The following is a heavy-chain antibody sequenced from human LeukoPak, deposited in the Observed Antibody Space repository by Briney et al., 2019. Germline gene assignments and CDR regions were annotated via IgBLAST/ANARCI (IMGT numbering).Heavy chain of an antibody. CDR2: INSDASST. Sequence: GESLRLSCAASGFTFSSYWMHWVRQAPGKGLVWVSRINSDASSTSYADSVKGRFTISRDNAKNTLYLQMNSLRAEDTAVYYCARVQGHPPNGLDVWGQGTMVTVSS. CDR3: ARVQGHPPNGLDV. CDR1: GFTFSSYW. V-gene: IGHV3-74*01. D-gene: IGHD2-8*01. J-gene: IGHJ3*01.